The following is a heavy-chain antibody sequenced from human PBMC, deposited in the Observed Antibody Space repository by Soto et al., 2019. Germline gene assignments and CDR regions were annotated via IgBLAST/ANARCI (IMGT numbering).Heavy chain of an antibody. D-gene: IGHD1-26*01. V-gene: IGHV4-28*01. J-gene: IGHJ5*02. Sequence: QVQLQESGPGLVKPSDTLSLTCAVSGYSISSSNWWGWIRQPPGKGLEWIGYIYYSGSTYYNPSLKGRVTRAVDTSKNQFPRQLSSGTAVDTAVYYCARRVGPYGENREGWFDPGGQGTLVTVSS. CDR2: IYYSGST. CDR1: GYSISSSNW. CDR3: ARRVGPYGENREGWFDP.